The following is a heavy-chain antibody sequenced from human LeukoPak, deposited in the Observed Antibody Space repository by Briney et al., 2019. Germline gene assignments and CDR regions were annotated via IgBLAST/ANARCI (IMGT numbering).Heavy chain of an antibody. J-gene: IGHJ4*02. CDR1: GFTFSSYA. V-gene: IGHV3-30-3*01. CDR2: ISYDGSNK. Sequence: GGSLRLSCAASGFTFSSYAMHWVRQAPGKGLEWVAVISYDGSNKYYADSVKGRFTISRDNSKNTLYLQMNSLRAEDTAVYYCARDLASEMATTPRLGYFDYWGQGTLVTVSS. CDR3: ARDLASEMATTPRLGYFDY. D-gene: IGHD5-24*01.